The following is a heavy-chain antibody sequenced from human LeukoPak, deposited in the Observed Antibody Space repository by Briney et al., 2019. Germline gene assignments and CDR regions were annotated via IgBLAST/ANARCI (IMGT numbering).Heavy chain of an antibody. V-gene: IGHV4-4*02. CDR2: IHHGGTT. Sequence: SETLSLTCAVSGGSITSGNWWTWVRQSPGKGLEWIGEIHHGGTTNYNPSLKSRVTISVDKSKNQFSLKLNSVTAEDTAVYYCARAPVYYYDSSGSYYCDSWGKGTLVTVSS. CDR3: ARAPVYYYDSSGSYYCDS. CDR1: GGSITSGNW. J-gene: IGHJ4*02. D-gene: IGHD3-22*01.